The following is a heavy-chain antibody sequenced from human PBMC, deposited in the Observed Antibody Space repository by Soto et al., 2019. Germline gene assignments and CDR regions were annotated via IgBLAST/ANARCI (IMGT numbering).Heavy chain of an antibody. CDR1: GFTFSSYS. J-gene: IGHJ5*02. CDR3: AREEDGYGDINWFDP. Sequence: GGSLRLSCAASGFTFSSYSMNWVRQAPGKGLEWVSYISSSSSTIYYADSVKGRFTISRDNAKNSLYLQMNSLRAEDTAVYYCAREEDGYGDINWFDPWGQGTLVTVSS. CDR2: ISSSSSTI. D-gene: IGHD4-17*01. V-gene: IGHV3-48*01.